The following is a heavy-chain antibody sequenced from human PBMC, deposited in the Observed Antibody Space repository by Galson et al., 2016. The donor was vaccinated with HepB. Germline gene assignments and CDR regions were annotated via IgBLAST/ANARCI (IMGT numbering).Heavy chain of an antibody. V-gene: IGHV3-23*01. D-gene: IGHD5-12*01. Sequence: SLRLSCAASGFVFSAYAMTWVRQAPGKGLEWLAHISNSGDRTYYADSVKGRFTISRDNSQNTVFLQMNGLRAEDTATYYCVRDAPYGYRFTYLYPWGQGTLVAVSS. CDR3: VRDAPYGYRFTYLYP. J-gene: IGHJ5*02. CDR2: ISNSGDRT. CDR1: GFVFSAYA.